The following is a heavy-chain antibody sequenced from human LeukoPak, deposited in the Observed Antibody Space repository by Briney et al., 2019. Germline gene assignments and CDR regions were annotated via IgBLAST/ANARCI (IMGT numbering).Heavy chain of an antibody. CDR2: IYYSGST. CDR1: CRSINRASYY. D-gene: IGHD6-6*01. CDR3: ARGESSSSYTYCYYYLDV. J-gene: IGHJ6*03. Sequence: PSDPLSLTCTVCCRSINRASYYCGSVRQPPGKGLEWIGTIYYSGSTYYNPSLKSQVTISVDASKNQEALKLESVTPGDTAVCHCARGESSSSYTYCYYYLDVGARGTT. V-gene: IGHV4-39*06.